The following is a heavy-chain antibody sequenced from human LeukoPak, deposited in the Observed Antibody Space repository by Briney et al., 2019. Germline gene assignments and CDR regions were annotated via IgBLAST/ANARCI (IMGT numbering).Heavy chain of an antibody. V-gene: IGHV4-34*01. CDR1: GGSFSGYY. CDR2: INHSGST. Sequence: SETLSLTSAVYGGSFSGYYWSWIRQPPGKGLEWIGEINHSGSTNYNPSLKSRVTISVDTSKNQFSLKLSSVTAADTAVYYCASHPLGYCSSTSCYPRWFDPWGQGTLVTVSS. J-gene: IGHJ5*02. D-gene: IGHD2-2*01. CDR3: ASHPLGYCSSTSCYPRWFDP.